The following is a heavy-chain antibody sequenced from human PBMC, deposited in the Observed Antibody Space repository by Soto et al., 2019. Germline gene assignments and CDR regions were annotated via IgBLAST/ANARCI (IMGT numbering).Heavy chain of an antibody. Sequence: VQLVESGGGLVKPGGSLRLSCAASGFTFSSYSMNWVRQAPGKGLEWVSSISSSSSYIYYADSVKGRFTISSDNAKNSLYQQMNSLRAEDTAVYYSASSIDYGDYVFDYWGQGTLVTVSS. V-gene: IGHV3-21*03. CDR3: ASSIDYGDYVFDY. J-gene: IGHJ4*02. D-gene: IGHD4-17*01. CDR2: ISSSSSYI. CDR1: GFTFSSYS.